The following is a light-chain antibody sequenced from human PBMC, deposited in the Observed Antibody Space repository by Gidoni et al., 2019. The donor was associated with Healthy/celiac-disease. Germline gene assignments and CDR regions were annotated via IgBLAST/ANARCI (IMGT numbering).Light chain of an antibody. CDR3: SSYTSSSTPKI. CDR2: DVS. Sequence: QSALTQPASVSGSPGQSITISCTGTSSDVGGYNYVSWYQQHTGKSPKLMIYDVSNRPSGVSNRFSGSKSGNTASLTISGLQAEDEADYYCSSYTSSSTPKIFGTGTKVTVL. J-gene: IGLJ1*01. CDR1: SSDVGGYNY. V-gene: IGLV2-14*01.